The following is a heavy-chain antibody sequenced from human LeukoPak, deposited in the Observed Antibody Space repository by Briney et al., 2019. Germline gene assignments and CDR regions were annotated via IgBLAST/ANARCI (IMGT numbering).Heavy chain of an antibody. J-gene: IGHJ4*02. CDR2: ISGSGGST. CDR1: GFTFSNYA. D-gene: IGHD3-22*01. V-gene: IGHV3-23*01. Sequence: GGSLRLSCAASGFTFSNYAMSWVRQAPGKGLEWVSAISGSGGSTYYADSVKGRFTISRDNSKNTLYLQMNSLRAEDTAVYYCAKDSGYYYKSFDSWGQGTLVTVSS. CDR3: AKDSGYYYKSFDS.